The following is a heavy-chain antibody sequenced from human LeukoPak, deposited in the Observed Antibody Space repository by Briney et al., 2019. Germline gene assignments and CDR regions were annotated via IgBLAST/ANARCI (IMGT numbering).Heavy chain of an antibody. Sequence: GGSLRLSCTASGFTYSSYGMTWVRQAPGKGLEGVSGISLIGSRTEYADSVKGRFTISRDNAKNTLYLQMNSLRAEDTAAYYCAKGSREWELLDAFDIWGQGTMVSVFS. V-gene: IGHV3-23*01. J-gene: IGHJ3*02. CDR1: GFTYSSYG. CDR3: AKGSREWELLDAFDI. D-gene: IGHD1-26*01. CDR2: ISLIGSRT.